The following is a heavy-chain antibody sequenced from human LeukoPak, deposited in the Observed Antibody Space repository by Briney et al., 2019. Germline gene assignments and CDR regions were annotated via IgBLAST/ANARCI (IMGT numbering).Heavy chain of an antibody. V-gene: IGHV1-8*01. J-gene: IGHJ4*02. CDR3: ARPPKLGYFDY. Sequence: ASVKVSCKASGYTFTSYDINWVRQASGQGLEWMAWMNPNNGDTVYAQKFQGRVAVTRNTSISTAYMELSSLRSEDTAVYYSARPPKLGYFDYWGQGTLVTVSS. CDR2: MNPNNGDT. CDR1: GYTFTSYD. D-gene: IGHD1-26*01.